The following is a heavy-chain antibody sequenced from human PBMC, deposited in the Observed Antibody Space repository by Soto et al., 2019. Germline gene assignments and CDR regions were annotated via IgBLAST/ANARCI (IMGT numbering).Heavy chain of an antibody. V-gene: IGHV3-33*01. J-gene: IGHJ3*02. Sequence: GGSLRLSCAASGFTFCSYGMHWDRQAPGKGLEWVVVIWYDGSNEYYADSVKGRFTISRDNSKNTLYLQMNSLRAEDTAVYYCARDRDSGSYPDAFDIWGQGTMV. CDR2: IWYDGSNE. CDR1: GFTFCSYG. CDR3: ARDRDSGSYPDAFDI. D-gene: IGHD1-26*01.